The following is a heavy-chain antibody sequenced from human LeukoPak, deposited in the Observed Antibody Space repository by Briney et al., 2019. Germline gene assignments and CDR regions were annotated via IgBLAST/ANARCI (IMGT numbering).Heavy chain of an antibody. Sequence: GGSLRLSCAASGFTFSSYSMNWVRQAPGKGLEWVADIKEDGSEKYYVDSVKGRFTISRDNAKNSLYLQMNSLRSDDTAVYYCARVQTGGSSSWVFDYWGQGTLVTVSS. D-gene: IGHD6-13*01. V-gene: IGHV3-7*03. J-gene: IGHJ4*02. CDR3: ARVQTGGSSSWVFDY. CDR2: IKEDGSEK. CDR1: GFTFSSYS.